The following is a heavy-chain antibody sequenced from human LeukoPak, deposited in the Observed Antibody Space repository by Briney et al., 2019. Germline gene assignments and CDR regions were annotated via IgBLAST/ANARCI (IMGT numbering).Heavy chain of an antibody. J-gene: IGHJ4*02. CDR2: FDPEDGET. Sequence: ASVKVSCKVSGYTLTELSMHWVRQAPGKGLEWMGGFDPEDGETIYAQKFQGRVTMTEDTSTDTAYMELSSLRSEDTAVYYCATDLSGSYSYFDYWGQETLVTVSS. CDR3: ATDLSGSYSYFDY. CDR1: GYTLTELS. V-gene: IGHV1-24*01. D-gene: IGHD1-26*01.